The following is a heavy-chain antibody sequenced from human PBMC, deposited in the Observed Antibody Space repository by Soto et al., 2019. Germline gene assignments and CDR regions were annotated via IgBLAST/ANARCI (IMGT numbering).Heavy chain of an antibody. V-gene: IGHV3-23*01. Sequence: GGSLRLSCAASGFTFSSYAMSWVRQAPGKGLEWVSAISGSGGSTYYADSVKGQFTISRDNSKNTLYLQMNSLRAEDTAVYYCAKASNDFWSGYYPDFDYWGQGTLVTVSS. D-gene: IGHD3-3*01. J-gene: IGHJ4*02. CDR3: AKASNDFWSGYYPDFDY. CDR1: GFTFSSYA. CDR2: ISGSGGST.